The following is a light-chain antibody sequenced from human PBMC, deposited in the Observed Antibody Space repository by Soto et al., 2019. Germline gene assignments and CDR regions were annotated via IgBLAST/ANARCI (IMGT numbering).Light chain of an antibody. Sequence: QSALTQPASVSGSPGQSITISCAGTSSDIGNYHLVSWYQQHPGKAPKLIICEVNKRPSGISDRFSGSKSGNTASLTISGLQAEDEADYYCCSYAGTVAYVFGSGTKLTVL. J-gene: IGLJ1*01. V-gene: IGLV2-23*02. CDR3: CSYAGTVAYV. CDR1: SSDIGNYHL. CDR2: EVN.